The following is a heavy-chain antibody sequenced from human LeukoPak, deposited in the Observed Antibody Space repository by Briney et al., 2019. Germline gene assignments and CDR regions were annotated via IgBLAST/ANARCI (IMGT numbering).Heavy chain of an antibody. Sequence: PSETLSLTCTVSGGSISSGDYYWSWIRQPPRKGLEWIGYIYYSGSTYYNPSLKSRVTISVDTSKNQFSLKLSSVTAADTAVYYCARQCSSTSCYGYYGMDVWGQGTTVTVSS. CDR3: ARQCSSTSCYGYYGMDV. CDR1: GGSISSGDYY. D-gene: IGHD2-2*01. J-gene: IGHJ6*02. CDR2: IYYSGST. V-gene: IGHV4-30-4*01.